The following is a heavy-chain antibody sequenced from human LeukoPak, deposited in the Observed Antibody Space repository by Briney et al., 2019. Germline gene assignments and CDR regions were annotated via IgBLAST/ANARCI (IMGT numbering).Heavy chain of an antibody. CDR3: ARLTTRYYFDS. J-gene: IGHJ4*02. D-gene: IGHD3-22*01. CDR1: GGSMSSRY. Sequence: MPSETLSLTCTVSGGSMSSRYWSWIRQPPGKGLEWIGFIYYSGTTKYNPSLKSRVTISVDTSKNQFSLKMSSVNAADTAVYYCARLTTRYYFDSRGQGTLVTVSS. V-gene: IGHV4-59*08. CDR2: IYYSGTT.